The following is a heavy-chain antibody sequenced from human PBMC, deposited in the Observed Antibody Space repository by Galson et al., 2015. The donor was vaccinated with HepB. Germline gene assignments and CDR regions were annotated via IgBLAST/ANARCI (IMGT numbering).Heavy chain of an antibody. CDR1: GFIFSRHW. CDR2: IKQDGSEK. J-gene: IGHJ3*02. D-gene: IGHD2-15*01. CDR3: ARGYCSGGSCYRSGFDI. Sequence: SLRLSCAASGFIFSRHWMTWVRQAPGKRLEWVANIKQDGSEKYYVDSVKGRFIISRDNAKNSLYLEMNSLRAEDTAVYYCARGYCSGGSCYRSGFDIWGQGTMVTVST. V-gene: IGHV3-7*03.